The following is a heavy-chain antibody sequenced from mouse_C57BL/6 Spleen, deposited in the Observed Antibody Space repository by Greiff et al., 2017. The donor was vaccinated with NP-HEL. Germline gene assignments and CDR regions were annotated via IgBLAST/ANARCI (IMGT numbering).Heavy chain of an antibody. CDR1: GYTFTSYW. CDR2: IDPSDSET. CDR3: ARETTRDAMDY. Sequence: QVQLQQPGAELVRPGSSVKLSCKASGYTFTSYWMHWVKQRPIQGLEWIGNIDPSDSETHYNQKFKDKATLTVDKSSSTAYMQLSSLTSEDSAVYYCARETTRDAMDYWGQGTSVTVSS. D-gene: IGHD5-5*01. J-gene: IGHJ4*01. V-gene: IGHV1-52*01.